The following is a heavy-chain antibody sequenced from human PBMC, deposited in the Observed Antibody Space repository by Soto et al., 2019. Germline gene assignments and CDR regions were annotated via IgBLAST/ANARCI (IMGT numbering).Heavy chain of an antibody. Sequence: ASVKVSCKASGYTFPRYGLSWVRQAPGQGLEWMGWISAYNGNTNYAQKLQGRVTMTRNTSISTAYMELSSLRSEDTAVYYCARGGDYYYYYMDVWGKGTTVTVSS. V-gene: IGHV1-18*01. CDR3: ARGGDYYYYYMDV. CDR1: GYTFPRYG. D-gene: IGHD3-16*01. CDR2: ISAYNGNT. J-gene: IGHJ6*03.